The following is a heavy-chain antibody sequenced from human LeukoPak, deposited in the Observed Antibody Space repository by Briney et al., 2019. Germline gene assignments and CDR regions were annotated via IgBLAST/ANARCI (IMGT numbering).Heavy chain of an antibody. CDR1: GGSISSYY. CDR3: ARDLGDIFTGLNWFDP. J-gene: IGHJ5*02. CDR2: IYYSGST. V-gene: IGHV4-59*01. D-gene: IGHD3-9*01. Sequence: SETLSLTCTVSGGSISSYYWSWIRQPPGKGLEWIGYIYYSGSTNYNPSLKSRVTISVDTSKNQFSLKLSSVTAADTAVYYCARDLGDIFTGLNWFDPWGQGTLVTVSS.